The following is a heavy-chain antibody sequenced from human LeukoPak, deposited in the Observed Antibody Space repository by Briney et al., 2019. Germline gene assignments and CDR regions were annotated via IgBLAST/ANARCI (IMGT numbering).Heavy chain of an antibody. D-gene: IGHD3-16*01. CDR2: IWYDGSNK. Sequence: GGSLRLSCAASGFTFSSYGMHWVRQAPGKGLEWVAVIWYDGSNKYYADPVKGRFTISRDNSKNTLYLQMNSLRAEDTAVYYCAREAPGSFGDYWGQGTLVTVSS. J-gene: IGHJ4*02. V-gene: IGHV3-33*01. CDR1: GFTFSSYG. CDR3: AREAPGSFGDY.